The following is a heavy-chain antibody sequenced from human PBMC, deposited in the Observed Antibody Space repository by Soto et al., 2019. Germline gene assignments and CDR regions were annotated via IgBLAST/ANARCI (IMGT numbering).Heavy chain of an antibody. J-gene: IGHJ4*02. CDR2: IYYSGST. V-gene: IGHV4-30-4*01. Sequence: SETLSLTCTVSGGSISSGDFCWSWIRQPPGKGLELIGNIYYSGSTYYNPSLRSRAIMSVDTSQNQFSLKLSSLTAADTAVYFCARADDFSDRFDYWGQGALVTAPQ. D-gene: IGHD4-17*01. CDR3: ARADDFSDRFDY. CDR1: GGSISSGDFC.